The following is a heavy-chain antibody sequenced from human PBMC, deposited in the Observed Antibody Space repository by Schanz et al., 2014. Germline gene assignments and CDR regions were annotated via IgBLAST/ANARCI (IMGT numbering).Heavy chain of an antibody. D-gene: IGHD3-22*01. J-gene: IGHJ5*02. CDR3: AREVGLYDRGWFDP. Sequence: QVQLVQSGAEVKKPGSSVKVSCKASGGTFSSDTFSWVRQAPGQGLEWMGRIVPIAGITNYAQRFKGRVTITADKSSDTAYMELSSLRSEDTAVYYCAREVGLYDRGWFDPWGQGTLVTGSS. CDR1: GGTFSSDT. V-gene: IGHV1-69*08. CDR2: IVPIAGIT.